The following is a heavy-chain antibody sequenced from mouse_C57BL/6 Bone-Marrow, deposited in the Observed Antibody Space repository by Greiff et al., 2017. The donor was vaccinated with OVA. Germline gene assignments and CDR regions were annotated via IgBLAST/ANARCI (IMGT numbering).Heavy chain of an antibody. D-gene: IGHD2-2*01. CDR3: ARSERLRDYFDY. Sequence: VMLVESGAELVRPGASVKLSCKASGYTFTDYYISWVKQRPGQGLEWIARIYPGSGNIYYNEKFKGKATLTAEKSSSTAYMQLSSLTSDDSAVYVCARSERLRDYFDYWGQGTTLTVSS. V-gene: IGHV1-76*01. J-gene: IGHJ2*01. CDR2: IYPGSGNI. CDR1: GYTFTDYY.